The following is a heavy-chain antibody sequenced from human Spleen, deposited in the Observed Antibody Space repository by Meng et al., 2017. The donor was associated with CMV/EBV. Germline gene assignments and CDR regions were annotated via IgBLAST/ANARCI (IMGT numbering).Heavy chain of an antibody. CDR3: ASAPGYSRGYYYFDY. CDR1: GYIFTHSY. CDR2: IHPTGGYT. V-gene: IGHV1-46*01. J-gene: IGHJ4*02. Sequence: SGYIFTHSYMHWVRQAPGQGLEWMGLIHPTGGYTYYAQKFQGRVTMTRDTSTHTVYMELRSLRSEDTAVYYCASAPGYSRGYYYFDYWGQGALVTVSS. D-gene: IGHD6-19*01.